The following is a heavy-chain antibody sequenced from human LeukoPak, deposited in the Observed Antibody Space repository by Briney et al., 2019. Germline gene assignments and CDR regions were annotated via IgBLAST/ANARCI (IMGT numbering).Heavy chain of an antibody. V-gene: IGHV4-59*08. CDR1: GGSISSYY. CDR3: ARPSSELGSDY. D-gene: IGHD7-27*01. J-gene: IGHJ4*02. CDR2: IYYSGST. Sequence: SETLSLTCTVSGGSISSYYWSWIRQPPGKGLEWIGYIYYSGSTNYNPSLKSRVTISVDTSKNQFSLKLSSVTAADTAVYYCARPSSELGSDYWGQGTLVTVSS.